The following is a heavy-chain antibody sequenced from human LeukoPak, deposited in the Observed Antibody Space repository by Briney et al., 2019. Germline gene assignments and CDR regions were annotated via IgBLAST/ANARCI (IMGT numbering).Heavy chain of an antibody. Sequence: SETLSLTCTVSDGSISSSSYYWGWIRQPPGKGLEWIGSIYYSGSTYYNPSLKSRVTISVDTSKNQFSLKLSSVTAADTAVYYGARDLRGAQLLNWGQGTLVTVSS. CDR1: DGSISSSSYY. V-gene: IGHV4-39*07. CDR3: ARDLRGAQLLN. D-gene: IGHD1-1*01. CDR2: IYYSGST. J-gene: IGHJ4*02.